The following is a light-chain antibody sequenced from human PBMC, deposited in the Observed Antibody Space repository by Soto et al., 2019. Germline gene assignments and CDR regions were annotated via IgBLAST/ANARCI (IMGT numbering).Light chain of an antibody. CDR3: QNYNSYSEA. CDR2: KES. V-gene: IGKV1-5*03. J-gene: IGKJ1*01. Sequence: DIQMTQSPSTLTGSVGDRVTITCRASQTISSWLAWYQQKTGKAPKILIYKESTLTSGVPSRFSGSGSGTELNLTISRLQPDDFATYYCQNYNSYSEACGQGTQVDIK. CDR1: QTISSW.